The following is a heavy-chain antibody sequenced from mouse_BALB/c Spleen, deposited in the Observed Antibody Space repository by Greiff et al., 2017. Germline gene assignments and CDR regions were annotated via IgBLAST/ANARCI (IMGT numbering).Heavy chain of an antibody. J-gene: IGHJ4*01. D-gene: IGHD2-1*01. CDR1: GFNIKDYY. CDR2: IDPENGDT. CDR3: NPRGGNEGAMDY. Sequence: EVQLQQSGAELVRSGASVKLSCTASGFNIKDYYMHWVKQRPEQGLEWIGWIDPENGDTEYAPKFQGKATMTADTSSNTAYLQLSSLTSEDTAVYCCNPRGGNEGAMDYWGQGTSVTVSS. V-gene: IGHV14-4*02.